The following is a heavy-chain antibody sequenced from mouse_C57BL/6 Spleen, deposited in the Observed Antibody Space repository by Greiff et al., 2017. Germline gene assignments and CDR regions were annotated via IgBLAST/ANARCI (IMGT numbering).Heavy chain of an antibody. CDR2: IYPGSGST. CDR3: ARPTTVVDYYAMDD. D-gene: IGHD1-1*01. CDR1: GYTFTSYW. Sequence: QVQLQQPGAELVKPGASVKMSCKASGYTFTSYWITWVKQRPGHGLEWIGDIYPGSGSTNYNEKFKSKATLTVDTSSSTAYMQLSSLTSEDSAVYYCARPTTVVDYYAMDDWGQGTSVTVSS. J-gene: IGHJ4*01. V-gene: IGHV1-55*01.